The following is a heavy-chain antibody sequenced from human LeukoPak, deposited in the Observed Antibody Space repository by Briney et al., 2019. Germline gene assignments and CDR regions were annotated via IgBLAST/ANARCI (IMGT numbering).Heavy chain of an antibody. V-gene: IGHV3-48*03. Sequence: PGGSLRLSCAASGFTFSRYEMSWVRQAPGKGLEWVSYISSSGSTIYYADSVKGRFTISRDNAKNSLYLQMNSLRAEDTAVYYCAKNAVLLWFGDPHLYFDYWGQGTLVTVSS. CDR1: GFTFSRYE. CDR3: AKNAVLLWFGDPHLYFDY. CDR2: ISSSGSTI. J-gene: IGHJ4*02. D-gene: IGHD3-10*01.